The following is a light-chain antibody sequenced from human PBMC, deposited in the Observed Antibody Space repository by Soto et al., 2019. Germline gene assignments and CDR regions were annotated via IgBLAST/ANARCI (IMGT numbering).Light chain of an antibody. CDR3: SSYSSSSAI. CDR2: AVT. J-gene: IGLJ1*01. Sequence: QSLLTQPASVSGSPGQSVTVSRTGTSSDVGGYSYGSWYQQHPGKAPKLMIYAVTDRPSGVSSRFSGSKSGNTASLTISGLQAEDEADYYCSSYSSSSAIFGSGTKANVL. CDR1: SSDVGGYSY. V-gene: IGLV2-14*01.